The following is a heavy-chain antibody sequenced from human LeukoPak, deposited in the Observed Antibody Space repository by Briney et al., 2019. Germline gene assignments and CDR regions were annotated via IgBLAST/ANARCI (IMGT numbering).Heavy chain of an antibody. D-gene: IGHD6-19*01. J-gene: IGHJ4*02. Sequence: GASVKVSCKASGYSFIDYHIHWVRQAPGQGLECMGWISPRSGATKYYIERFQGRFTMTRDTSISTAYMELSGLTYDDTAMYFCAREDGSGPSDYWGQGTLVTVSS. V-gene: IGHV1-2*02. CDR1: GYSFIDYH. CDR2: ISPRSGAT. CDR3: AREDGSGPSDY.